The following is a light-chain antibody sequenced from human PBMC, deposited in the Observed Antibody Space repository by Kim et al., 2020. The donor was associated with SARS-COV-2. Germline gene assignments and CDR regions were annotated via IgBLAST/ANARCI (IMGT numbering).Light chain of an antibody. V-gene: IGLV1-44*01. Sequence: GQRVSISCSRRRYNIGRYTVSWYQQHPGTAPKLLIYNDNQRPSWVPDRFSGSKSDTSASLAITGLQAEDEADYYCQSYDASLSGSVFGGGTQLTVL. J-gene: IGLJ3*02. CDR3: QSYDASLSGSV. CDR1: RYNIGRYT. CDR2: NDN.